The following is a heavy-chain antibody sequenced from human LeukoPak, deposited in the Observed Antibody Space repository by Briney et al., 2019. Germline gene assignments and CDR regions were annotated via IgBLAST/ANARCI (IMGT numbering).Heavy chain of an antibody. D-gene: IGHD3-10*01. CDR3: ARDRNGGDH. J-gene: IGHJ4*02. Sequence: SETLSLTCTVSGVSISSYFWSWIRQPPGKGLEWIGYVYDGGRTNYNPSLKSRVSISVDTSQNQFSLRLTSVTAADTAIYYCARDRNGGDHWGQGTLVTVSS. CDR2: VYDGGRT. CDR1: GVSISSYF. V-gene: IGHV4-59*01.